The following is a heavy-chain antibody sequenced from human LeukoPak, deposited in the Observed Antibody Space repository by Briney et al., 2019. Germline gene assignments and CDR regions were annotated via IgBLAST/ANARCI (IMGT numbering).Heavy chain of an antibody. V-gene: IGHV3-23*01. CDR3: AKGDCSSTSCYASIDYYYGMDV. D-gene: IGHD2-2*01. Sequence: PGGSLRLSCAASGFTFSSYAMSWVRQAPGKGLEWVSAISGSGGSTYYADSVKGRCTISRDNSKNTLYLQMNSLRAEDTAVYYCAKGDCSSTSCYASIDYYYGMDVWGQGTTVTVSS. CDR1: GFTFSSYA. J-gene: IGHJ6*02. CDR2: ISGSGGST.